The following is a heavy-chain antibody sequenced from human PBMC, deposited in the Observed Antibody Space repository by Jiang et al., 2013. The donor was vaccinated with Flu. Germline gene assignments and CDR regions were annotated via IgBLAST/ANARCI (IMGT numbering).Heavy chain of an antibody. Sequence: SGGSTSYAQKFQGRVTMTRDTSTSTVYMELSSLRSEDTAVYYCASGDSSSWYTYYYYYGMDVWGQGTTVTVSS. J-gene: IGHJ6*02. CDR2: SGGST. CDR3: ASGDSSSWYTYYYYYGMDV. D-gene: IGHD6-13*01. V-gene: IGHV1-46*01.